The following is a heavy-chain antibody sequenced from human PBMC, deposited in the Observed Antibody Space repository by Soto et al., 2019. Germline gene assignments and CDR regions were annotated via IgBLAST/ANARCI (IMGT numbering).Heavy chain of an antibody. CDR2: IIHSGST. V-gene: IGHV4-34*01. J-gene: IGHJ6*02. CDR3: ARGRGEDYDFWSGYYARARYYYYYGMDV. Sequence: SETLSLTCAVYGGSFSGYYWSWIRQPPGKGLEWMGEIIHSGSTNYNPSLKSRVTISVDTSKNQFSLKLSSVTAADTAVYYCARGRGEDYDFWSGYYARARYYYYYGMDVWGQGTTVTVSS. D-gene: IGHD3-3*01. CDR1: GGSFSGYY.